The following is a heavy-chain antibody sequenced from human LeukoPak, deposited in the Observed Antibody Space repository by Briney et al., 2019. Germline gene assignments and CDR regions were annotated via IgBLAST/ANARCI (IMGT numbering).Heavy chain of an antibody. CDR1: GGSFSGYY. CDR2: INHSGST. CDR3: ARVSGAQRGRYGSGSNYFDY. D-gene: IGHD3-10*01. J-gene: IGHJ4*02. V-gene: IGHV4-34*01. Sequence: PSETLSLTCAVYGGSFSGYYWSWIRQPPGKGLEWIGEINHSGSTNYNPSLKSRVTISVDTSKNQFSLKLSSVTAADTAVYYCARVSGAQRGRYGSGSNYFDYWGQGTLVTVSS.